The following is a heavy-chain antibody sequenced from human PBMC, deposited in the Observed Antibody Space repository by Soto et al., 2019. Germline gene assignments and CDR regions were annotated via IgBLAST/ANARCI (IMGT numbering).Heavy chain of an antibody. CDR2: IYHSGST. CDR1: GYSISSVFY. Sequence: PSETLSLTCAASGYSISSVFYWGWIRQPPGKGLEWIGSIYHSGSTYYNPSLKSRVTIAVDTTKNQFSLKLSSVTAADTAVYYCAREMEGYYSDSSGSDAFDIWGQGTMVTVSS. V-gene: IGHV4-38-2*02. CDR3: AREMEGYYSDSSGSDAFDI. J-gene: IGHJ3*02. D-gene: IGHD3-22*01.